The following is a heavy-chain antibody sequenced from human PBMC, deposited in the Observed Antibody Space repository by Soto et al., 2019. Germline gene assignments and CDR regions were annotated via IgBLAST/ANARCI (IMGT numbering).Heavy chain of an antibody. CDR2: INHSGST. CDR1: GRSCSGYY. Sequence: ETLSLTCAVYGRSCSGYYWRWIGQPPGKGREWIGEINHSGSTNYNPSLKSRVTISVDTSKNQFSLKVSSVTAADTGVYYCAGPSTEGFGEPPDAFDIWGQATMVTVSS. J-gene: IGHJ3*02. CDR3: AGPSTEGFGEPPDAFDI. D-gene: IGHD3-10*01. V-gene: IGHV4-34*01.